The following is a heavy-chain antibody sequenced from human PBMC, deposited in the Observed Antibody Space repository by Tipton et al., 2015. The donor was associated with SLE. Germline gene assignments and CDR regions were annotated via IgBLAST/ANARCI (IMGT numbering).Heavy chain of an antibody. CDR1: GGSISSYY. J-gene: IGHJ6*03. CDR3: ARVGVTLYYYYMDV. V-gene: IGHV4-59*01. Sequence: TLSLTCTVSGGSISSYYWSWIRQPPGQGLEWIGYIFYSGSTNYHPSLKSRVTISVDTSKNQFSLKLSSVTAADTAVYYCARVGVTLYYYYMDVWGKGTTVTVSS. D-gene: IGHD3-16*01. CDR2: IFYSGST.